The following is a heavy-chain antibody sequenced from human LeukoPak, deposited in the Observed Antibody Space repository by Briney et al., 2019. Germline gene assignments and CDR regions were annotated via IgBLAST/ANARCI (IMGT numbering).Heavy chain of an antibody. D-gene: IGHD1-1*01. V-gene: IGHV3-48*01. CDR1: GFTFSTYS. J-gene: IGHJ4*02. Sequence: PGGSLRLSCAASGFTFSTYSMNWVRQAPGKGLEWVSYISSSSGIYYADSVQGRFTTSRDNGKNSLYLQMNSLRAEDTAVYYCTRDANWNPDYWGQGSLVTVSS. CDR2: ISSSSGI. CDR3: TRDANWNPDY.